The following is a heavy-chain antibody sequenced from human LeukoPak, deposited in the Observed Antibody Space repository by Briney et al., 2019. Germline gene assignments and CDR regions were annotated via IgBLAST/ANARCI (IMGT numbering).Heavy chain of an antibody. Sequence: GGSLRLSCAASGFTFSSYSMNWVRQAPGKGLEWVSVIYSGGSTYYADSVKGRFTISRDNSKNTLYLQMNSLRAEDTAVYYCAREMNYGDNGDAFDIWGQGTMVTVSS. CDR1: GFTFSSYS. J-gene: IGHJ3*02. D-gene: IGHD4-17*01. CDR3: AREMNYGDNGDAFDI. V-gene: IGHV3-53*01. CDR2: IYSGGST.